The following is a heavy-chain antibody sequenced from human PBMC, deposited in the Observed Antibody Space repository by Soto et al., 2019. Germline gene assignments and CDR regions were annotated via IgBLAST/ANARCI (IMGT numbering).Heavy chain of an antibody. CDR3: ARVLLWFGELTWFDP. Sequence: SLRLSCAASGFTVSSNYMSWVRQAPGKGLEWVSVIYSGGSTYYADSVKGRFTISRDNSKNTLYLQMNSLRAEDTAVYYCARVLLWFGELTWFDPWGQGTLVTVSS. V-gene: IGHV3-53*01. J-gene: IGHJ5*02. D-gene: IGHD3-10*01. CDR2: IYSGGST. CDR1: GFTVSSNY.